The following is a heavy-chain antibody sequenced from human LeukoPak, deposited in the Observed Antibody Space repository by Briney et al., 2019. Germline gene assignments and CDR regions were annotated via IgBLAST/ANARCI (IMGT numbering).Heavy chain of an antibody. V-gene: IGHV3-21*01. CDR2: ISSSSSYI. Sequence: PGGSLRLSCAASGFTFSSYSMNWVRQAPGKGLEWVSSISSSSSYIYYADSVKGRFTICRDNAKNSLYLQMNSLRAEDTAVYYCARAKSSSSWHDYWGQGTLVTVSS. D-gene: IGHD6-13*01. J-gene: IGHJ4*02. CDR1: GFTFSSYS. CDR3: ARAKSSSSWHDY.